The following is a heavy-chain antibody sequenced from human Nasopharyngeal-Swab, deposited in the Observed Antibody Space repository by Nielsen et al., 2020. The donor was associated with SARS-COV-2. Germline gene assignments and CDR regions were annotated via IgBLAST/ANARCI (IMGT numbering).Heavy chain of an antibody. CDR2: ISYDGSNK. D-gene: IGHD5-12*01. V-gene: IGHV3-30*18. J-gene: IGHJ6*02. CDR1: GFTFSSYG. CDR3: AKDRDSGDDSDDYYHYYGMDV. Sequence: GGSLRLSCAASGFTFSSYGMHWVRQAPGKGLEWVAVISYDGSNKYYADSVKGRFTISRDNSKNTLYLQMNSLRAEDTAIYYCAKDRDSGDDSDDYYHYYGMDVWGQGTTVTVSS.